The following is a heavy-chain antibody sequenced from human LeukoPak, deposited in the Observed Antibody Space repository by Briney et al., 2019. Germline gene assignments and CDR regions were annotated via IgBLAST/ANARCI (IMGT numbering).Heavy chain of an antibody. D-gene: IGHD3-22*01. CDR2: ISGSGGST. CDR3: AKSTVGYYDSSGCAN. J-gene: IGHJ4*02. Sequence: PGGSLRLSCAASGFTFSSYAMSWVRQAPGKGLEWVSAISGSGGSTYYADSVKGRFTISRDNSKNTLYLQMNSLRAEDTAVYYCAKSTVGYYDSSGCANWGQGTLVTVSS. CDR1: GFTFSSYA. V-gene: IGHV3-23*01.